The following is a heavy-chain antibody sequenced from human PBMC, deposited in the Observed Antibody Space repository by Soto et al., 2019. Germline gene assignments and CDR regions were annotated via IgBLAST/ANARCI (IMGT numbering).Heavy chain of an antibody. CDR3: AKVVISTIYYYYYYMDV. CDR1: GFTFSSYA. D-gene: IGHD3-22*01. CDR2: ISGSGGST. Sequence: EVQLLESGGGLVQPGGSLRLSCAASGFTFSSYAMSWVRQAPGKGLEWVSAISGSGGSTYYADSVKGRFTISRDNSKNTLYLQMNSLRAEDTAVYYCAKVVISTIYYYYYYMDVWGKGTTGTVSS. V-gene: IGHV3-23*01. J-gene: IGHJ6*03.